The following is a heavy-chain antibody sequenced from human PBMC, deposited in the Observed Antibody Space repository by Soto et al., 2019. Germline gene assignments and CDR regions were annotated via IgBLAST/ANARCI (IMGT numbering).Heavy chain of an antibody. Sequence: QLQLQESGPGLVKPSETLSLTCTVSGGSISSSSYYWGWIRQPPGKGLEWIGIIYYSGSTYYNPSLKSRVTISVDTSKNQFSLKLSSVTAADTAVYYCARHGDYGVYNWFDPWGQGTLVTVSS. D-gene: IGHD4-17*01. CDR1: GGSISSSSYY. CDR2: IYYSGST. V-gene: IGHV4-39*01. J-gene: IGHJ5*02. CDR3: ARHGDYGVYNWFDP.